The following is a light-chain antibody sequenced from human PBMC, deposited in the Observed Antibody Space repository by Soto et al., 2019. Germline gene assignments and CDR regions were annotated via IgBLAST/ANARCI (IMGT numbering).Light chain of an antibody. Sequence: DIQMTQSPSTLSSSIGDRVTITCRASKTISSWLAWYQQKPGKAPKLLIYEAFNLESGVPSRFSGSGSGTEFTLTIFSLQPDDSATYYCQQYHSYPWTFGQGTKVAIK. CDR2: EAF. CDR1: KTISSW. V-gene: IGKV1-5*03. J-gene: IGKJ1*01. CDR3: QQYHSYPWT.